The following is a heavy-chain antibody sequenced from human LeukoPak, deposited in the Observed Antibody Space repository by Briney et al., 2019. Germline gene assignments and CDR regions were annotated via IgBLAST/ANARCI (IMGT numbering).Heavy chain of an antibody. D-gene: IGHD2-15*01. V-gene: IGHV4-39*07. CDR1: GGSINSNNYY. CDR3: AGENRYCSGDTCYRWFDP. J-gene: IGHJ5*02. Sequence: PSETLSLTCTVSGGSINSNNYYWGWIRQPPGKGLEWIGSMYYSGNTYYNSSLKSRVTISVDTSKNQFSLKLNSVTAADTAVYYCAGENRYCSGDTCYRWFDPWGQGTLVTVSS. CDR2: MYYSGNT.